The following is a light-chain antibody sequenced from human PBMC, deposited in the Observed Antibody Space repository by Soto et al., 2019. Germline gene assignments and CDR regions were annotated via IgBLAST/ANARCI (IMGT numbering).Light chain of an antibody. J-gene: IGLJ2*01. CDR1: SSDVGGHNY. Sequence: QSALTQSPSASGSPGQSVTISCTGTSSDVGGHNYVSWYQHHPGKAPKLIIYEVSKRPSGVPDRFSGSKSGNTASLTVSGLQAEDEAVYYCSSYTSSSTVVFGGGTKVTVL. CDR2: EVS. CDR3: SSYTSSSTVV. V-gene: IGLV2-8*01.